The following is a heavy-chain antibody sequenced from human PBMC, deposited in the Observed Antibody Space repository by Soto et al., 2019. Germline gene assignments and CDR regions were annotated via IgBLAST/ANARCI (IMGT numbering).Heavy chain of an antibody. Sequence: EVQLVESGGKVVQPGGSLRLSCVASGFTFSVYWMSWVRQAPGEGLEWVARIKFDGSGIQYADSVKGRFSISRDNAGNAVYLQRNSLRAVYTAVYYCARDSRYSSVDCVNHYFDSWGQGALVTVTS. CDR3: ARDSRYSSVDCVNHYFDS. J-gene: IGHJ4*02. CDR1: GFTFSVYW. V-gene: IGHV3-7*01. CDR2: IKFDGSGI. D-gene: IGHD5-12*01.